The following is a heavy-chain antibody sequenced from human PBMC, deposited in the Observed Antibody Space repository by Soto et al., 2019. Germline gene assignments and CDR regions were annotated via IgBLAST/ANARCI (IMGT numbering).Heavy chain of an antibody. CDR3: ARQDYSSGYDY. J-gene: IGHJ4*02. CDR1: GGSISSYY. Sequence: SETLSLTCTVSGGSISSYYWSWIRQPPGKGLEWIGYIYYSGSTNYNPSLKSRVTISVDTSKNQFSLKLSSVTAADTAVYYCARQDYSSGYDYWGQGTLVTRLL. V-gene: IGHV4-59*08. D-gene: IGHD6-19*01. CDR2: IYYSGST.